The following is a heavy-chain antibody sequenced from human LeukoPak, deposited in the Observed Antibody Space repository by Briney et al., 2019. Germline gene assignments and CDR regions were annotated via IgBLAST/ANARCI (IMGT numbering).Heavy chain of an antibody. CDR1: GGTFSSYA. Sequence: SVKVSCKASGGTFSSYAISWVRQAPGQGLEWMGGIIPIFGTANYAQKFQGRVTITTDESTSTAYMELSSLRSEDTAVYYCARDKGYCSSTSCYGIFDYWGQGTLVTVSS. CDR3: ARDKGYCSSTSCYGIFDY. V-gene: IGHV1-69*05. D-gene: IGHD2-2*01. J-gene: IGHJ4*02. CDR2: IIPIFGTA.